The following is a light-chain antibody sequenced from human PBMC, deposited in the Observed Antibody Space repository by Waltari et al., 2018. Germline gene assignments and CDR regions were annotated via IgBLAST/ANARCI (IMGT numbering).Light chain of an antibody. Sequence: DIQMAQSPSSPSASVGDRITITCQASQGISRYLNWYQQKPGKAPKLLIYDASNLETGVPSRFSGSGSGTHFSFNISSLQPEDIATYYCQQYDNLPITFGQGTRLEIK. CDR1: QGISRY. CDR3: QQYDNLPIT. V-gene: IGKV1-33*01. CDR2: DAS. J-gene: IGKJ5*01.